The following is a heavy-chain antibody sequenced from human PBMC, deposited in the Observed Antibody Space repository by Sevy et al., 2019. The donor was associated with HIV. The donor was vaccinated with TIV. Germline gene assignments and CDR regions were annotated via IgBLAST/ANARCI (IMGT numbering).Heavy chain of an antibody. J-gene: IGHJ4*02. D-gene: IGHD6-13*01. Sequence: GGSLRLSCAASGFTFSSYAMHWVRQAPGKGLEWVAVISYDGSNKYYADSVKGRFTISRDNSKNTLYLQMNSLRAEDMAVYYCARELSSSWYPDYWGQGTLVTVSS. V-gene: IGHV3-30-3*01. CDR3: ARELSSSWYPDY. CDR1: GFTFSSYA. CDR2: ISYDGSNK.